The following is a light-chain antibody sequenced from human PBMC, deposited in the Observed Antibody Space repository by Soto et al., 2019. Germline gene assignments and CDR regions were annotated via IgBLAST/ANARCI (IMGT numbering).Light chain of an antibody. CDR2: AAS. V-gene: IGKV1-9*01. Sequence: DIHLTQSPSFMSASVGHRVTIACRASQGISSYLAWYQQKKGKAPKLLIYAASTLQYGVPSRFSGSGYGTEVNLTISSLQTEDFATYYCQQVTSYPRAFGQGTKVDIK. CDR3: QQVTSYPRA. J-gene: IGKJ1*01. CDR1: QGISSY.